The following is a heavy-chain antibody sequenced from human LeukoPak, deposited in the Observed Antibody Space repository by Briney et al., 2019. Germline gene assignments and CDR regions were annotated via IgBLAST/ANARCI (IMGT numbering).Heavy chain of an antibody. D-gene: IGHD2-15*01. CDR2: ISRSGGGT. CDR1: GFTFSNFA. J-gene: IGHJ1*01. Sequence: GGSLRLACLASGFTFSNFAMHWVRQAPGKGLEYVSGISRSGGGTYYADSVQGRFTISRDNSKNTLYLQMSSLRPEDTAVHYCVYQVMGVVEWGQGTLVTVSS. CDR3: VYQVMGVVE. V-gene: IGHV3-64D*09.